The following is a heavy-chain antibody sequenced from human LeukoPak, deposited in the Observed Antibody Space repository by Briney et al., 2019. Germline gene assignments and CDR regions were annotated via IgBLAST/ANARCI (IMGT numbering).Heavy chain of an antibody. V-gene: IGHV1-46*01. J-gene: IGHJ4*02. Sequence: ASVKISCKASGSTFSTYYIHWVRQAPGQGLEWMGVINPSGGSASYAQRFHSRVTMTRATSTSTGSMDLSSLRSADTGMYYCARDREGLTPSSFDFWGQGTLVTVSS. CDR3: ARDREGLTPSSFDF. CDR1: GSTFSTYY. CDR2: INPSGGSA. D-gene: IGHD3/OR15-3a*01.